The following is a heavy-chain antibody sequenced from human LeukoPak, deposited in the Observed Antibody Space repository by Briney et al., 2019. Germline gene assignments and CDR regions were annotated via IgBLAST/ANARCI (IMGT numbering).Heavy chain of an antibody. CDR3: VRDNPRCCGVVPANIHDY. Sequence: PGGSLRLSCAASGFTFSRDSMNWGRQAPGKGLEWVSYINGGSSPIYYADSVRGRFTLSRDNAKNSLYLQMNSLRAEDTAVYYCVRDNPRCCGVVPANIHDYWGQATLVTVSS. D-gene: IGHD2-15*01. CDR1: GFTFSRDS. J-gene: IGHJ4*02. V-gene: IGHV3-48*01. CDR2: INGGSSPI.